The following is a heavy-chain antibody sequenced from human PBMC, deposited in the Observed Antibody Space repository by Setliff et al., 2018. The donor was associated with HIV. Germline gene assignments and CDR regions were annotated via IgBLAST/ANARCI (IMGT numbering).Heavy chain of an antibody. J-gene: IGHJ4*01. D-gene: IGHD6-19*01. CDR3: ARNQGDSSGWYAGDY. Sequence: GASVKVSCKASGYTFTSYYMHWVRQAPGQGLEWMGIINPSGGSTSYAEKFRGRVTMTRDTSTSTVYMDLRNLRSEDTAVYYCARNQGDSSGWYAGDYWGHGTLVTVS. CDR2: INPSGGST. V-gene: IGHV1-46*01. CDR1: GYTFTSYY.